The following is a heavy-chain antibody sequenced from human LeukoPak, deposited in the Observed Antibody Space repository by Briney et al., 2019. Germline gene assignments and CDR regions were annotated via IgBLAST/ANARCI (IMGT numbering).Heavy chain of an antibody. CDR1: GFTFSSNW. CDR2: INSVGSST. J-gene: IGHJ4*02. Sequence: GGSLRLSCAASGFTFSSNWMHWVRQAPGKGLVWVSCINSVGSSTNYADSVKGRFTISRDNAKNTLYLQMNSLRAEDTAVYYCGSTGLVGGEWIIDYWGRGTLVTVSS. V-gene: IGHV3-74*01. D-gene: IGHD3-16*01. CDR3: GSTGLVGGEWIIDY.